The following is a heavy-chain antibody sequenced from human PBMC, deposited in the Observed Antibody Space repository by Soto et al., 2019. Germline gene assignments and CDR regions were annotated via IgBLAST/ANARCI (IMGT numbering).Heavy chain of an antibody. CDR1: GGSVSSGSYY. D-gene: IGHD5-18*01. CDR2: IYYSGST. V-gene: IGHV4-61*01. J-gene: IGHJ5*02. CDR3: ARGNTAMVTVNWFDP. Sequence: PSETLSLTCTVSGGSVSSGSYYWSWIRQPPGKGLEWIGYIYYSGSTNYNPSLKSRVTISVDTSKNQFSLKLSSVTAADTAVYYCARGNTAMVTVNWFDPWGQGTLVTVSS.